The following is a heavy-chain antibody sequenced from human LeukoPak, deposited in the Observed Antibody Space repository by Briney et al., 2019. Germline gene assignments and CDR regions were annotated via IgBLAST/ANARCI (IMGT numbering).Heavy chain of an antibody. J-gene: IGHJ5*02. D-gene: IGHD2/OR15-2a*01. Sequence: GESLKISCKGSGYSFTSYWIGWVRQMPGKGLEWMGIIYPGDSDTRYSPSFQGQVTISADKSISTAYLQWSSLKASDTAMYYCARHRTIGNTSFRHWFDPWGQGTLVTVSS. V-gene: IGHV5-51*01. CDR2: IYPGDSDT. CDR1: GYSFTSYW. CDR3: ARHRTIGNTSFRHWFDP.